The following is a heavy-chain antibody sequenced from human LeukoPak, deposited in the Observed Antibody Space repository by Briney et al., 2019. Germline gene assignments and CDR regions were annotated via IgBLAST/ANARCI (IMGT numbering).Heavy chain of an antibody. CDR3: AKDPNGDYVGAFDT. Sequence: GGSLRLSCAASGFTFSAYGVTWVRQAPGKGLEWVSSMGVSGDNVHYADYVKGRFAISRDNSKNTLYLQMNSLRAEDAAVYYCAKDPNGDYVGAFDTWGQGTMVIVSS. V-gene: IGHV3-23*01. D-gene: IGHD4-17*01. CDR1: GFTFSAYG. J-gene: IGHJ3*02. CDR2: MGVSGDNV.